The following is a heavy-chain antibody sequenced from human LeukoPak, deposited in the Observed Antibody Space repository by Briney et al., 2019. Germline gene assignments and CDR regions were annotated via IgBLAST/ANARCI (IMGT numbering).Heavy chain of an antibody. J-gene: IGHJ3*02. CDR2: INYSGST. D-gene: IGHD1-1*01. Sequence: SETLSLPCTVSGGSITNSYWNWIRQSPGKGLEWIGYINYSGSTNYNPSLKSRVTISVDTSKNQFSLKLSSVTAADTAMYFCARDPLSTNDFDIWGQGTMVTVSS. CDR1: GGSITNSY. V-gene: IGHV4-59*01. CDR3: ARDPLSTNDFDI.